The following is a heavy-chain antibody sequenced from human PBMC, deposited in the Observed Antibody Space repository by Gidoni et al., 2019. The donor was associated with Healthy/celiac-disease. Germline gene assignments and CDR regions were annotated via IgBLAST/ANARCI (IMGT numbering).Heavy chain of an antibody. V-gene: IGHV4-38-2*01. J-gene: IGHJ6*02. CDR2: IYHRGST. CDR1: GYSISRGYY. Sequence: QVQLQESGPGLVKPSGTLSLTCAVPGYSISRGYYWGWIRQPPGKGLEWIGSIYHRGSTYYNPSIKSRVTISVDTSKNQFSLKLSSVTDADTAVYYCARGEEAAMDVWGQGTTVTVSS. CDR3: ARGEEAAMDV. D-gene: IGHD6-13*01.